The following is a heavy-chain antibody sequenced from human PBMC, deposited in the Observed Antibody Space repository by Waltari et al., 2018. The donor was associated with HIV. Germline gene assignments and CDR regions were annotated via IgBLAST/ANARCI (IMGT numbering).Heavy chain of an antibody. CDR2: IYPKSGDT. D-gene: IGHD2-15*01. J-gene: IGHJ4*02. Sequence: QVQLVQSGAEVKKAGASVKVSCRASGYTFSDYYLHWVRQAPGQGLEWMGWIYPKSGDTNYAQQFQDRLTLTRDTSIATAYMELTSLDSDDTAMYFCARDQTTWYDSSGAADSWGQGTLVSVS. CDR1: GYTFSDYY. CDR3: ARDQTTWYDSSGAADS. V-gene: IGHV1-2*02.